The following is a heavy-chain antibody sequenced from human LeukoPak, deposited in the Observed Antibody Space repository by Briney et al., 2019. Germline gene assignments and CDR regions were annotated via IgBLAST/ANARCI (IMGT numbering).Heavy chain of an antibody. J-gene: IGHJ6*03. V-gene: IGHV4-34*01. Sequence: PSETLSLTCAAYGGSFSGYYWSWIRQPPGKGLEWIGEINHSGSTNYSPSLRSRVTISVDTSKNQFSLKLSSVTAADTAVYYCARGQGNIVVVPAAMDSYYMDVWGKGTTVTVSS. CDR1: GGSFSGYY. CDR3: ARGQGNIVVVPAAMDSYYMDV. CDR2: INHSGST. D-gene: IGHD2-2*01.